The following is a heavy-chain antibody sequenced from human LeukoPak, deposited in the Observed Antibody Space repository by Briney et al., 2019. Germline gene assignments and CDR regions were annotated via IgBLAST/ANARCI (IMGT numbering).Heavy chain of an antibody. J-gene: IGHJ6*03. V-gene: IGHV1-46*01. Sequence: ASVKVSCKASGYTFTSYYMHWVRQAPGQGLEWMRIINPSGSSTSYAQKVQGRVTMTRDMSTSTVYMELSSLRSEDTAVYYCARGYCTNGVCYTDYYYYMDVWGKGTTVTVSS. D-gene: IGHD2-8*01. CDR2: INPSGSST. CDR3: ARGYCTNGVCYTDYYYYMDV. CDR1: GYTFTSYY.